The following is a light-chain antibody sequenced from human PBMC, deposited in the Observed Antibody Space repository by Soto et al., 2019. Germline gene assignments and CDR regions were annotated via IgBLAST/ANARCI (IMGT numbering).Light chain of an antibody. CDR3: LQDYNYPRT. CDR1: QDIRNE. J-gene: IGKJ1*01. CDR2: AAS. Sequence: AIQMTQSPSSLSASIGDRVTITCRASQDIRNELGWYQQKPGEAPKVLISAASSLEDGVPSRFSGSGSGTDFTLTISSLRPEDFATYFCLQDYNYPRTFGQGTKVEIK. V-gene: IGKV1-6*01.